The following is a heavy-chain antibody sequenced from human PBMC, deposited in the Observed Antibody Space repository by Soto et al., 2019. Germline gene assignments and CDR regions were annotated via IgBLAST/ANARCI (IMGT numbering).Heavy chain of an antibody. V-gene: IGHV3-23*01. J-gene: IGHJ4*02. CDR3: AKGRGLPSEFDY. Sequence: XVSLRLSCAASGFTFSDYAMSWVRQAPGKGLEWVSVFSNTGGGTYYADSVKGRFTISRDNSKNMLYLQMTSLRAEDTAVYYCAKGRGLPSEFDYWGQGTLVTVSS. CDR1: GFTFSDYA. CDR2: FSNTGGGT.